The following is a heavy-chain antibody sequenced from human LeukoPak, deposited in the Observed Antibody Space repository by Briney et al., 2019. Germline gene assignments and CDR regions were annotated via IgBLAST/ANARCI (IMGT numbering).Heavy chain of an antibody. Sequence: PSETLSLTCAVSGGSINSSTWWCWLRQPPGKGVGGILQIYHSGHTNYRPSLMRPATLSVDRSNNQFSLKLASVTAADTAMYFCTMGGQDYPWGSSFKDAFDFWGRGTMVTVSS. CDR2: IYHSGHT. D-gene: IGHD3-16*01. V-gene: IGHV4-4*02. CDR3: TMGGQDYPWGSSFKDAFDF. CDR1: GGSINSSTW. J-gene: IGHJ3*01.